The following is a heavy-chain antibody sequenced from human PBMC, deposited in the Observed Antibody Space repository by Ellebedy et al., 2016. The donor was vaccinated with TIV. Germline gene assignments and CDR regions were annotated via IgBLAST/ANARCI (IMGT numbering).Heavy chain of an antibody. CDR1: GYTFTSYW. CDR2: IYPGDSDT. V-gene: IGHV5-51*01. J-gene: IGHJ4*02. Sequence: GESLKISCQGSGYTFTSYWIAWVRQMPGKGLEWMGSIYPGDSDTRYSPSFPGQITISADKSTSTAYLQWSSLKASDSAMYYCARQDSGDFDYWGQGTLVTVSS. D-gene: IGHD4-17*01. CDR3: ARQDSGDFDY.